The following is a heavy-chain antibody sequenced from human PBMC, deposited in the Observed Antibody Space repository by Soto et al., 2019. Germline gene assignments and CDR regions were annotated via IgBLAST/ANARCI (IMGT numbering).Heavy chain of an antibody. J-gene: IGHJ4*02. CDR1: GGTFSSYA. CDR3: AREGGGSYYFAY. D-gene: IGHD1-26*01. Sequence: ASVKVSCKASGGTFSSYAISWVRQAPGQGLEWMGGIIPILGIANYAQKFQGRVTITADKSTSTPYLELSSLRSENTAVYYCAREGGGSYYFAYWGQGTLVTVSS. CDR2: IIPILGIA. V-gene: IGHV1-69*10.